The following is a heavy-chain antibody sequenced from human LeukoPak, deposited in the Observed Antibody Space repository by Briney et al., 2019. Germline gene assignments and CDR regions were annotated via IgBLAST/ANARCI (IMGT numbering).Heavy chain of an antibody. Sequence: SATLSLTCAVAGYSISSGYYWGWIRQPPGKGLEWIGSIYHSGSTYYNPSLKSRVTISVDTSKNQFSLKLSSVTAADTAVYYCASYSYGWTFDYWGEGTLVTVSS. CDR3: ASYSYGWTFDY. D-gene: IGHD5-18*01. CDR2: IYHSGST. V-gene: IGHV4-38-2*01. CDR1: GYSISSGYY. J-gene: IGHJ4*02.